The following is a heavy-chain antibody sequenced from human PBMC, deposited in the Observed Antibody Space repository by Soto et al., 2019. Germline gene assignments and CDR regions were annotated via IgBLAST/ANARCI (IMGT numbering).Heavy chain of an antibody. CDR1: GITYG. Sequence: QVQLVQSGAEVKKPGASVKVSCKAVGITYGISWVRQAPGQGLQWMGWISRDKADTNNSPHLKGRITLTTDTSTITEYMELRSLGSDDTAVYYCATDERDDCSGLNCNYFDHWGQGTLVTVSS. J-gene: IGHJ4*02. CDR2: ISRDKADT. V-gene: IGHV1-18*04. D-gene: IGHD2-15*01. CDR3: ATDERDDCSGLNCNYFDH.